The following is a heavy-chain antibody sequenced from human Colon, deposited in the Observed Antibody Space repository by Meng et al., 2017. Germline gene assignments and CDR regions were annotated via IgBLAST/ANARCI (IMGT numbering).Heavy chain of an antibody. J-gene: IGHJ4*02. CDR1: GASVSSGNHY. CDR3: AGGPWEFDY. V-gene: IGHV4-61*01. Sequence: QVQLQESGPGLLRPSETLSLTCTVSGASVSSGNHYWSWIRQPPGKGLEYIAYVDYSGSTHYNPSLQSRVTMSVDTSKKQLSLKLSSVTAADTAVYYCAGGPWEFDYWGQGTLVTVSS. D-gene: IGHD1-26*01. CDR2: VDYSGST.